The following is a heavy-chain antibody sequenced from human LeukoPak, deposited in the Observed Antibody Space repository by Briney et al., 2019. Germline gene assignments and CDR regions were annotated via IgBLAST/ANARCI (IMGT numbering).Heavy chain of an antibody. Sequence: SETLSLTCTVSGGSISSSSYYWGWIRQPPGKGLEWIGSIYYSGSTYYNPSLKSRVTISVDTSKSQFSLKLSSVTAADTAVYYCARPADYDILTGYRYWGQGTLVTVSS. CDR2: IYYSGST. J-gene: IGHJ4*02. CDR1: GGSISSSSYY. D-gene: IGHD3-9*01. V-gene: IGHV4-39*01. CDR3: ARPADYDILTGYRY.